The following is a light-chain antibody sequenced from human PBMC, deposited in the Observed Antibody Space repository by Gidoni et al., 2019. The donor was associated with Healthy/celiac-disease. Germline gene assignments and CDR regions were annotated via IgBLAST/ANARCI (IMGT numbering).Light chain of an antibody. Sequence: VLTQSPGTLSLSPGERATLSCRASQSVSSSYLAWYQQKPGQAPGLLIYGASSRATGIPDRFSGSGSGTDFTLTISRLEPEDFAVYYCQQYGSSLWTFXQXTKVEIK. CDR3: QQYGSSLWT. CDR1: QSVSSSY. J-gene: IGKJ1*01. CDR2: GAS. V-gene: IGKV3-20*01.